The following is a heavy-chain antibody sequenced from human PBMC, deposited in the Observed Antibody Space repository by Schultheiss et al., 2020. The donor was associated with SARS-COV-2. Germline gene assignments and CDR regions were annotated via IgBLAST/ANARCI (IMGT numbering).Heavy chain of an antibody. CDR1: GFIFSSYA. CDR3: AKALGGGYYGSGSYYVDY. Sequence: GGSLRLSCAASGFIFSSYAMHWVRQAPGKGLEWVSGISWNSGSIGYADSVKGRFTISRDNSKNTLYLQMNSLRAEDTAVYYCAKALGGGYYGSGSYYVDYWGQGTLVTVSS. D-gene: IGHD3-10*01. CDR2: ISWNSGSI. J-gene: IGHJ4*02. V-gene: IGHV3-9*01.